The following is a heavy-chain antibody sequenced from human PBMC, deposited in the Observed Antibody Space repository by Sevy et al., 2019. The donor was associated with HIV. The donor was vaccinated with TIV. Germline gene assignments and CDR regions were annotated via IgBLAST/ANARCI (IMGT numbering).Heavy chain of an antibody. CDR3: ARDCSSTSCLWGLDV. J-gene: IGHJ6*02. CDR2: IKVDGSEK. Sequence: GGSLRLSCAASGFSFSSYEMNWVRQAPGKGLEWLAHIKVDGSEKYHVDSVKGRFTISRDNAKNSLFLQMNSLRVEDTAVYYCARDCSSTSCLWGLDVWGQGTAVTVSS. D-gene: IGHD2-2*01. V-gene: IGHV3-7*03. CDR1: GFSFSSYE.